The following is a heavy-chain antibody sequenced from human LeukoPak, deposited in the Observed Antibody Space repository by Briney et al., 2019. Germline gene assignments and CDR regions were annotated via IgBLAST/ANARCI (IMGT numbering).Heavy chain of an antibody. CDR3: ARDFYESGSGSNYDVFDY. Sequence: GASVKVSCKTSVYTFISYGISWVRQAPGQGLEWMGWVSNYNGRTHYAQKLQGRVTMTTDPSTSTAYMELGRLSSDDTAIYYCARDFYESGSGSNYDVFDYWGQGTLVTVSS. CDR2: VSNYNGRT. J-gene: IGHJ4*02. CDR1: VYTFISYG. V-gene: IGHV1-18*01. D-gene: IGHD3-10*01.